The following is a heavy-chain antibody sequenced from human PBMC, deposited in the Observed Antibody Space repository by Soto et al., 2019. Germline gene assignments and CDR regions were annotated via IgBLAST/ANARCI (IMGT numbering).Heavy chain of an antibody. Sequence: QLQLQESGSGLVKPSQTLSLTCAVSGGSISSGGYSWSWIRQPPGKGLEWIGYIYHSGSTYYNPSLKSRVTISVDRSKHQFSLKLSSVTAAHTAVYYCAAGGGLPRYYWGQGTLVTVSS. J-gene: IGHJ4*02. CDR1: GGSISSGGYS. CDR3: AAGGGLPRYY. D-gene: IGHD5-12*01. CDR2: IYHSGST. V-gene: IGHV4-30-2*01.